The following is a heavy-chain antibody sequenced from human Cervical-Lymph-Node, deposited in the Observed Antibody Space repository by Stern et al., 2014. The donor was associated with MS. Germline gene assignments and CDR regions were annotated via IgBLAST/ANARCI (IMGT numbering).Heavy chain of an antibody. CDR3: ARATDL. V-gene: IGHV4-59*01. CDR2: IYYSGTT. CDR1: GGSITSYY. J-gene: IGHJ5*02. Sequence: VQLVESGPGLVKPSETLSLTCTVSGGSITSYYWSWIRQPPGKGLEWIGYIYYSGTTNYNASLKGRVAISIDTSKTQFSLRLSSVTAADTAVYYCARATDLWGQGTLVTVSS.